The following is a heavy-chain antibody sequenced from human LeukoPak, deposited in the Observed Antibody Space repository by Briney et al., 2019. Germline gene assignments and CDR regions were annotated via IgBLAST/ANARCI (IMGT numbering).Heavy chain of an antibody. CDR2: IYSGGRT. D-gene: IGHD3-10*01. Sequence: GGSLRLSCAASGFTHSSNYMNWVRQAPARGLEWVSVIYSGGRTYYTDSVKGRFTISRDNSKNTLYLQMDSLRAEDTAVYYCARELRGFDYWGKGTLVTVSS. CDR1: GFTHSSNY. CDR3: ARELRGFDY. V-gene: IGHV3-53*01. J-gene: IGHJ4*02.